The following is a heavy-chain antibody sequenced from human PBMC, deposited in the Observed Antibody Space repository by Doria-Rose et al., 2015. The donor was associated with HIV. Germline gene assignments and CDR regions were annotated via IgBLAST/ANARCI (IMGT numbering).Heavy chain of an antibody. D-gene: IGHD4-17*01. CDR2: ISYDGTNQ. V-gene: IGHV3-30*03. J-gene: IGHJ4*02. CDR3: ARDWDDYGDFDY. Sequence: VRQSPGKGLEWVAVISYDGTNQYYSDSVKGRFTISRDNSKFTLYLQMNNLRAEDTAVYYCARDWDDYGDFDYWGQGTLVIVSS.